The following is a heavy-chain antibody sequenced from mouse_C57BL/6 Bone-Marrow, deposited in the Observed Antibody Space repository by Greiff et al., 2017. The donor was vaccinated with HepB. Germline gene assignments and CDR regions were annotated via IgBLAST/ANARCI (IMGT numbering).Heavy chain of an antibody. D-gene: IGHD1-1*01. Sequence: QVQLQQPGAELVKPGASVKLSCKASGYTFTSYWMHWVKQRPGQGLEWIGMIHPNSGSTNYNEKFKSKATLTVDKSSSTAYMQLSSLTSEDSAVYYCVITTVVAMDYWGQGTSVTVSS. J-gene: IGHJ4*01. CDR2: IHPNSGST. CDR1: GYTFTSYW. CDR3: VITTVVAMDY. V-gene: IGHV1-64*01.